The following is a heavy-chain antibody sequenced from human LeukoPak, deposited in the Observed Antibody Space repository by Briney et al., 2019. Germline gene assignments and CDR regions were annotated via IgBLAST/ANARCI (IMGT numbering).Heavy chain of an antibody. V-gene: IGHV3-21*06. J-gene: IGHJ4*02. Sequence: RPGGSLRLSCEATGFTFSSISMNWVRQAPGKGLEWVSSISADGGTTYHADSVKGRFSTSRDNTESSLYLQMHSLRAEDTAVYYCTRDLPVPSLVRGIIIYGLIDYWGQGPLVTFSP. CDR2: ISADGGTT. D-gene: IGHD3-10*01. CDR1: GFTFSSIS. CDR3: TRDLPVPSLVRGIIIYGLIDY.